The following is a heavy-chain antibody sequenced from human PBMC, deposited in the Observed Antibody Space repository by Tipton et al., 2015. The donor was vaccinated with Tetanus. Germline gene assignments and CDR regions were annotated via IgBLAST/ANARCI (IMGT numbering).Heavy chain of an antibody. J-gene: IGHJ4*02. Sequence: TLSLTCAVNGGSFNDHRYSWLRQPPGKGPEWLAEINHRGTTNYNPSLKSRVIISVDTSNNQFSLKLSSVTAADTAVYYCARRMVRGVMARPFDYWGQGTLVTVSS. CDR3: ARRMVRGVMARPFDY. D-gene: IGHD3-10*01. CDR2: INHRGTT. V-gene: IGHV4-34*01. CDR1: GGSFNDHR.